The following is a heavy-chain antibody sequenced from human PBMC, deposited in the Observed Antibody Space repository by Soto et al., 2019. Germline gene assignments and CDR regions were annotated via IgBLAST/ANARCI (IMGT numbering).Heavy chain of an antibody. D-gene: IGHD1-26*01. J-gene: IGHJ6*02. CDR3: VIPEWELPLLKYYYYYGMDV. Sequence: GGSLRLSCAASGFTFSSYGMHWVRQAPGKGLEWVAVISYDGSNKYYADSVKGRFTISRDNSKNTLYLQMNSLRAEDTAVYYCVIPEWELPLLKYYYYYGMDVWGQGTTVTVSS. CDR2: ISYDGSNK. CDR1: GFTFSSYG. V-gene: IGHV3-30*03.